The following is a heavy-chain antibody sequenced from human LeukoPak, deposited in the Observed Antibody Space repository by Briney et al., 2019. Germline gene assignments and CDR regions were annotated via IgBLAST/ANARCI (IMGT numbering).Heavy chain of an antibody. Sequence: GGSLRLFCAASGFTFSSYAMSWVRQAPGKGLEWVSAISGSGGSTYYADSVKGRYTISRDDSKNTLYLQMNSLRAEDTAVYYCAKDLVAGDRFDYWGQGTLVTVSS. CDR3: AKDLVAGDRFDY. V-gene: IGHV3-23*01. CDR2: ISGSGGST. J-gene: IGHJ4*02. CDR1: GFTFSSYA. D-gene: IGHD2-15*01.